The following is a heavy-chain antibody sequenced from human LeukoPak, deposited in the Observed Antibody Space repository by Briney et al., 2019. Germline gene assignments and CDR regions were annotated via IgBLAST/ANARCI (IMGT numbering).Heavy chain of an antibody. CDR3: ARDSAVRDSSGYYYPYDYYYYCMDV. CDR2: ISGSSGST. CDR1: GFTFSSYA. J-gene: IGHJ6*03. D-gene: IGHD3-22*01. V-gene: IGHV3-23*01. Sequence: GGSLRLSCAASGFTFSSYAMSWVRQAPGKGLEWVSAISGSSGSTYYADSVKGRFTISRDNAKNSLYLQMNSLRAEDTAVYYCARDSAVRDSSGYYYPYDYYYYCMDVWGKGTTVTVSS.